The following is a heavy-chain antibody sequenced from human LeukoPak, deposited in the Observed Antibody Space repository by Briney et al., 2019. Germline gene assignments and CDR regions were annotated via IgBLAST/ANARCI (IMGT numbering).Heavy chain of an antibody. CDR1: GFTFSSYW. CDR3: ARDSSGYDYYFDH. Sequence: PGGSLRLSCAASGFTFSSYWMSWVRQAPGKGLEWVANIKQDGSEKYYVDSVKGRFTISRDNAKNSLYLQMNSLRAEDTAVYYCARDSSGYDYYFDHWGQGTLVTVSS. CDR2: IKQDGSEK. J-gene: IGHJ4*02. D-gene: IGHD5-12*01. V-gene: IGHV3-7*01.